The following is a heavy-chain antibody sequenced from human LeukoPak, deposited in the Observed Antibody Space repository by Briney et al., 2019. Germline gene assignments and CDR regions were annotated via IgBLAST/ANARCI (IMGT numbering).Heavy chain of an antibody. CDR1: GGSISSYY. CDR3: ARLIGPYYDSSGYYSSYFDY. V-gene: IGHV4-59*08. J-gene: IGHJ4*02. D-gene: IGHD3-22*01. Sequence: SGTLSLTCTVSGGSISSYYWSWIRQPPGKGLEWIGYIYYSGSTNYNPSLKSRVTISVDTSKNQFSLKLSSVTAADTAVYYCARLIGPYYDSSGYYSSYFDYWGQGTLVTVSS. CDR2: IYYSGST.